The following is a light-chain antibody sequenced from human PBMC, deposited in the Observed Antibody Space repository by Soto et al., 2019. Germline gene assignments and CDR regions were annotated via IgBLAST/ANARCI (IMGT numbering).Light chain of an antibody. CDR1: QSVSSNY. V-gene: IGKV3D-20*02. CDR3: HQRQYWPPIT. CDR2: GAS. J-gene: IGKJ5*01. Sequence: EIVMTQSPGTLSLSPGETATLSCRASQSVSSNYVAWFHQKPGQAPRLLIYGASSRATGVPDRFSASGSGTDFTLTISSLEPEDFAVYYCHQRQYWPPITFGQGTRLEIK.